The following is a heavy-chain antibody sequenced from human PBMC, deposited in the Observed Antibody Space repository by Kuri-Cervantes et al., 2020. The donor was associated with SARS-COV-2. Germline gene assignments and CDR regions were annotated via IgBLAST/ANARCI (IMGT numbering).Heavy chain of an antibody. D-gene: IGHD6-13*01. CDR1: GFTFSSYS. V-gene: IGHV3-21*01. Sequence: GESLKISCAASGFTFSSYSMNWVRQAPGKGLERVSSISSSSSYIYYADSVKGRFTISRDNAKNSLYLQMNSLRAEDTAVYYCARDRDGYSSSWYGGYYYGMDVWGQGTTVTVSS. CDR2: ISSSSSYI. CDR3: ARDRDGYSSSWYGGYYYGMDV. J-gene: IGHJ6*02.